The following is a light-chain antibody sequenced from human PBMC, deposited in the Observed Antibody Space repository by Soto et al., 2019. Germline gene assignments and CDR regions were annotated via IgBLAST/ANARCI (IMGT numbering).Light chain of an antibody. CDR3: QQSYSTLLYT. J-gene: IGKJ2*01. V-gene: IGKV1-39*01. CDR2: GAT. Sequence: DIQMTHSPSSLSASVGDRVTITCRASQVISNYLNWYQQKPGKAPNLLIYGATSLQSGVPSRFSGSGSGTDFTLTISSVQPEDFATYYCQQSYSTLLYTFGQGTELEIK. CDR1: QVISNY.